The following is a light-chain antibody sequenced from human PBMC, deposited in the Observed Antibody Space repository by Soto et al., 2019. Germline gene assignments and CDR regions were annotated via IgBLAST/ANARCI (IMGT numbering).Light chain of an antibody. Sequence: DIQMTQSPSTLSASVEDRVTITCRASQSISAWLAWYQQKPGKAPKLLVYNASTLETGVPSRFSGSGSGTEFPLTISSLQPDDFATYYCHQYHKFPYTFGQGTKLEIK. V-gene: IGKV1-5*03. CDR3: HQYHKFPYT. CDR1: QSISAW. CDR2: NAS. J-gene: IGKJ2*01.